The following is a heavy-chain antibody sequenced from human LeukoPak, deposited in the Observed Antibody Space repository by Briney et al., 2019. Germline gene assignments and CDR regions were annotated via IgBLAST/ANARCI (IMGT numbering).Heavy chain of an antibody. V-gene: IGHV4-38-2*02. D-gene: IGHD3-10*01. CDR1: GYSIRSGYY. Sequence: PSETLSLTCTVSGYSIRSGYYWGWIRQPPGKGPEWIGSMYHSGSAYYSPSLKSRVTISVDTSNNQFSLKLSSVTAADTAVYYCARVRYYGSGVNNWGQGTLVTVSS. CDR2: MYHSGSA. J-gene: IGHJ4*02. CDR3: ARVRYYGSGVNN.